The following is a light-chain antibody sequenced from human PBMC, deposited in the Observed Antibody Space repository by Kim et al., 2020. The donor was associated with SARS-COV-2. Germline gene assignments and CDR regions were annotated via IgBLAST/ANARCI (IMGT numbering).Light chain of an antibody. CDR3: QQATGFPLS. CDR1: QSIGNW. V-gene: IGKV1-12*01. CDR2: SAS. Sequence: SASGGDRVTITCRASQSIGNWLAWYQQKPGKVPKLLVYSASSLQSGVPSRFSGSGSGTEFTLTIDSLQPEDFATYYCQQATGFPLSFGGGTRVEI. J-gene: IGKJ4*01.